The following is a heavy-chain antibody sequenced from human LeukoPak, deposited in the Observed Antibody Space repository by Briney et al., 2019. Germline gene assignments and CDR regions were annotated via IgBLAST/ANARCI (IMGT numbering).Heavy chain of an antibody. CDR3: ARVGSGYYTGYSFDP. CDR1: GYTFTSNY. V-gene: IGHV1-2*02. CDR2: INPSSGGT. D-gene: IGHD3-3*01. J-gene: IGHJ5*02. Sequence: ASVKVSCKAFGYTFTSNYMHWVRQAPGQGLEWMGWINPSSGGTNYAQKFQGRVTMTRDTSISTAYMELSRLRSDDTAVYYCARVGSGYYTGYSFDPWGQGTLVTVSS.